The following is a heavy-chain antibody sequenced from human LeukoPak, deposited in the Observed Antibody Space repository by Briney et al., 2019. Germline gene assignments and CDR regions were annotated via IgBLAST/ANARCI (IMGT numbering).Heavy chain of an antibody. CDR2: IKQDGSEK. J-gene: IGHJ4*02. Sequence: GGSLRLSCAASGFTFSGYWMSWVRQAPGKGLEWVANIKQDGSEKYYVDSVKGRFTISRDNAKNSLYLQMNSLRAEDTAVYYCAKSGSSSWYWGQGTLVTVSS. V-gene: IGHV3-7*01. D-gene: IGHD6-13*01. CDR3: AKSGSSSWY. CDR1: GFTFSGYW.